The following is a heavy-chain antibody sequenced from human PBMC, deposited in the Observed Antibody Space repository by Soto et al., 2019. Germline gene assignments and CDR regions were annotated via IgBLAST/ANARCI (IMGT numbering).Heavy chain of an antibody. CDR1: GGSVSNSNYY. CDR3: VSQRTSVLTQAYFDY. V-gene: IGHV4-39*01. D-gene: IGHD2-8*01. J-gene: IGHJ4*02. CDR2: VYYRGRS. Sequence: SETLSLTGTVSGGSVSNSNYYWGWILQSPGKGLEWIGSVYYRGRSYSKSSVKSRVTISVDTSKNQFSLNLNSVTASDTAVYYCVSQRTSVLTQAYFDYWGPGALVTVSS.